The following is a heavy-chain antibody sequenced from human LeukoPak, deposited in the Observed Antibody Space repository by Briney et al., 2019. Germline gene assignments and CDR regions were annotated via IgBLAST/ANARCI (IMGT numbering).Heavy chain of an antibody. D-gene: IGHD5-18*01. CDR2: IYSSGST. Sequence: SETLSLTCRVSGASINSGSNYWGWIRQPPGKTLEWIGSIYSSGSTYYNPSLKSRVIIMIDTPKNHFSLTLSSVTAADTAVYYCARSDGYGLVGIWGQGTMVTISS. J-gene: IGHJ3*02. CDR1: GASINSGSNY. V-gene: IGHV4-39*07. CDR3: ARSDGYGLVGI.